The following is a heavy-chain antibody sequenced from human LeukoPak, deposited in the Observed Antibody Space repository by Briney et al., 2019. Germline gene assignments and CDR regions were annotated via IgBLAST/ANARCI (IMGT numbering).Heavy chain of an antibody. CDR3: ATVRGSGDILTGYYLFQY. Sequence: TGGSLRLSCAASGFMFSSYWMAWVRHAPGKGLEWVAHIKPDGSEKYYVDSVRGRFTVSRDNAKNSLYLQMNSLRAEDTALYHCATVRGSGDILTGYYLFQYWGQGTPVTVSP. CDR2: IKPDGSEK. V-gene: IGHV3-7*03. CDR1: GFMFSSYW. D-gene: IGHD3-9*01. J-gene: IGHJ4*02.